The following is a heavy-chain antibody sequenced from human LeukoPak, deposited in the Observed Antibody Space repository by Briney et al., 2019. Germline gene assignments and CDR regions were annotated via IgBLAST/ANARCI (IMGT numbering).Heavy chain of an antibody. Sequence: SETLSLTCTVSGGSISSHYWSWIRQPPGKGLEWIGYIYYSGSTNYSPSLKSRVTISVDTSKNQFSLKLSSVTAADTAVYYCARASIVVVPAAIFGLDPWGQGTLVTVSS. V-gene: IGHV4-59*11. CDR1: GGSISSHY. CDR2: IYYSGST. D-gene: IGHD2-2*02. J-gene: IGHJ5*02. CDR3: ARASIVVVPAAIFGLDP.